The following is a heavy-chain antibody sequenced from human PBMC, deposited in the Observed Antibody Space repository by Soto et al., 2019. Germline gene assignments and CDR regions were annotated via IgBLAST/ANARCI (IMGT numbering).Heavy chain of an antibody. J-gene: IGHJ4*02. CDR2: TYYSGPT. D-gene: IGHD4-4*01. V-gene: IGHV4-61*01. Sequence: SETLSLTCTVSGGSVSRDSNFWSWIRQPPGKGLEWIGYTYYSGPTRYNPSLESRVTISIDSSKNQVSLNLTSVTAADTAVYYCARGYSHYAHWGRGTLVTVYS. CDR3: ARGYSHYAH. CDR1: GGSVSRDSNF.